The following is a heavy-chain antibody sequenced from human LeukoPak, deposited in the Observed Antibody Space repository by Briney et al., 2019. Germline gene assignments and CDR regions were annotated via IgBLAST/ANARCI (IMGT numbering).Heavy chain of an antibody. J-gene: IGHJ4*02. CDR2: ISYDGSNK. CDR1: GFTFSSDG. CDR3: ARVRYDSGWYDY. D-gene: IGHD6-19*01. Sequence: GRFLRLSCAASGFTFSSDGMHWVRQAPGKGLEWVAVISYDGSNKYYADSVKGRFTISRDNAKNSLYLQMNSLRAEDAAVYYCARVRYDSGWYDYWGQGAQVIVSS. V-gene: IGHV3-30*03.